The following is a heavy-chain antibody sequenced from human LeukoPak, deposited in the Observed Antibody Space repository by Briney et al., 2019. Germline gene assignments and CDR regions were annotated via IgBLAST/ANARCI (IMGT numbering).Heavy chain of an antibody. CDR2: ISAYNGNT. CDR3: ARDRGRGPLGYSSGWATDY. Sequence: GASVKVSCKASGYTFTSFAINWVRQAPGQGLEWMGWISAYNGNTNYAQKLRGRVTMTTDTSTSTAYMELRSLRSDDTAVYYCARDRGRGPLGYSSGWATDYWGQGTLVTVSS. J-gene: IGHJ4*02. V-gene: IGHV1-18*01. CDR1: GYTFTSFA. D-gene: IGHD6-19*01.